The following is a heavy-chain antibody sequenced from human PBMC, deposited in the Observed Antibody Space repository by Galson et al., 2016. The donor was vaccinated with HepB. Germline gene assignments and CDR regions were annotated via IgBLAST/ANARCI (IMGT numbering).Heavy chain of an antibody. J-gene: IGHJ4*02. Sequence: SLRLSCAASGFTFSSYAMSWVRQAPGKGLEWVSGISGSGGSTYYADSVKGRFAISRDNSKNTLYLQMNSLRAEDTAVYYCAKDSIAVVVAYFDYWGQGTLVTVAS. D-gene: IGHD2-15*01. CDR2: ISGSGGST. V-gene: IGHV3-23*01. CDR3: AKDSIAVVVAYFDY. CDR1: GFTFSSYA.